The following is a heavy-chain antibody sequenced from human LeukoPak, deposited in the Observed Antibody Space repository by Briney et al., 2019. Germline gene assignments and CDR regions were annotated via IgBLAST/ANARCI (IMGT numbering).Heavy chain of an antibody. Sequence: GRSLRLSCAASGFTFSSYAMHWVRQAPGKGLEWVAVISYDGSNKYYADSVKGRFTISRDNSKNTLYLQMNSLRAEDTAVYYCARITPYYDILTGYSSYGMDVWGQGTTVTVSS. J-gene: IGHJ6*02. CDR3: ARITPYYDILTGYSSYGMDV. D-gene: IGHD3-9*01. CDR2: ISYDGSNK. CDR1: GFTFSSYA. V-gene: IGHV3-30-3*01.